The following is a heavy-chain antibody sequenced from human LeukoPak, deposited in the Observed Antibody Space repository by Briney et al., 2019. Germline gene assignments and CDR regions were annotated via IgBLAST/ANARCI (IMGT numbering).Heavy chain of an antibody. Sequence: GGSLRLSCAASGFIVSNNYMTWVRQAPGKGLEWVSFISSSSSYTMSADSVKGRFTISRDNAKNSLYLQMNSLRADDTAVYYCARGSRVIDYWGQGTLVTVSS. V-gene: IGHV3-11*05. J-gene: IGHJ4*02. CDR1: GFIVSNNY. D-gene: IGHD2-15*01. CDR2: ISSSSSYT. CDR3: ARGSRVIDY.